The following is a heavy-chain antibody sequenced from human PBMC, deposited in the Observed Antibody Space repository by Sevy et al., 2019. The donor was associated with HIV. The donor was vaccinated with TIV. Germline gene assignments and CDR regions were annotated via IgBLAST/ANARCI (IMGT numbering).Heavy chain of an antibody. J-gene: IGHJ4*02. D-gene: IGHD2-8*01. CDR1: GFTFSKYS. Sequence: GGSLRLSCAASGFTFSKYSMSWVRQPPGKGLEWVSTLSFGCGEINHADSVKGRFTISRDNSRNSLYLQMNNLRAELMAVYYCAREGCTKPHDYWGQGTLVTVSS. CDR2: LSFGCGEI. CDR3: AREGCTKPHDY. V-gene: IGHV3-23*01.